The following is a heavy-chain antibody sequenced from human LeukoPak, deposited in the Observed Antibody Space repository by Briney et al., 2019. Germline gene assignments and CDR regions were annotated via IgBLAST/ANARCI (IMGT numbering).Heavy chain of an antibody. CDR3: ARGPLLAHFDS. D-gene: IGHD2-21*02. CDR2: ISGSGGST. CDR1: GFTFSSYA. J-gene: IGHJ4*02. V-gene: IGHV3-23*01. Sequence: GGSLRLSCAASGFTFSSYAMTWVRQAPGKGLEWVSVISGSGGSTYYADSVKGRFSISRDNSKNTLYLQMSSLRAEDTALYYCARGPLLAHFDSWGQGTLVTVSS.